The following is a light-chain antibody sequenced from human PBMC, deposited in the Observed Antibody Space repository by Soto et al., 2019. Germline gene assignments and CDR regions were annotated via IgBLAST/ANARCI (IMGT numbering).Light chain of an antibody. Sequence: QSALTQPRSVSGSPGQSVTISCTGTSSDVGGYKYVSWYQQHPGKAPKLIIYDISKRPSGVPDRFSGSKSGNTASLTISGLQAEDEADYYCCSYACCYSYVFGTGTKVTVL. CDR3: CSYACCYSYV. V-gene: IGLV2-11*01. CDR2: DIS. J-gene: IGLJ1*01. CDR1: SSDVGGYKY.